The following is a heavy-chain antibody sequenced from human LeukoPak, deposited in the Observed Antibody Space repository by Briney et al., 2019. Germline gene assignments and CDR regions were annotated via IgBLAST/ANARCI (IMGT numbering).Heavy chain of an antibody. Sequence: ASVKVSCKASGGTFSSYAISWVRQAPGQGLEWMGWISAYNGNTNYAQKLQGRVTMTTDTSTSTAYMELRSLRSDDTAVYYCARDGALSLGYGAFADYWGQGTLVTVSS. CDR2: ISAYNGNT. D-gene: IGHD4-17*01. CDR3: ARDGALSLGYGAFADY. J-gene: IGHJ4*02. V-gene: IGHV1-18*01. CDR1: GGTFSSYA.